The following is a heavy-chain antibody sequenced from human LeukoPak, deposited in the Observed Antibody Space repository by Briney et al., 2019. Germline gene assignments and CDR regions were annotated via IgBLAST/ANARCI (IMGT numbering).Heavy chain of an antibody. CDR2: FDGSGDGT. V-gene: IGHV3-23*01. CDR3: AKEIYGDSTGGRFQH. D-gene: IGHD4-17*01. J-gene: IGHJ1*01. CDR1: GFTLSSYA. Sequence: GGSLRLSCAASGFTLSSYAMSWVRQAPGKGLEWVSGFDGSGDGTYYVDSVKGRFTISRDNSENTVYLQMNSVRAEDTAVYYCAKEIYGDSTGGRFQHWGQGTLVTVSS.